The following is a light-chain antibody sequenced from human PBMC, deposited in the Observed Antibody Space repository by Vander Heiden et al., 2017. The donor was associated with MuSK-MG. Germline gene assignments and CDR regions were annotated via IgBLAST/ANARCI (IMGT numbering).Light chain of an antibody. CDR1: QSVRSY. CDR2: DAS. V-gene: IGKV3-11*01. CDR3: QQRSNRPPWT. J-gene: IGKJ1*01. Sequence: ELVLTQSPATLSLSPGERATLSCRASQSVRSYLAWYQQKPGQAPRLLIYDASNRATGIPARFSGSGSGTDFTLTISSLEPEDFAVYYCQQRSNRPPWTFGQGTKVEIK.